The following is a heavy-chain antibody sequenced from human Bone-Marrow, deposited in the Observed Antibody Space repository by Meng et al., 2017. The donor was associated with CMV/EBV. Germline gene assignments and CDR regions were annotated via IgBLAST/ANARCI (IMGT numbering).Heavy chain of an antibody. D-gene: IGHD2-2*01. CDR2: ITRRGEST. Sequence: ASWFPLSTQAMTWGRLALEKGLEWVSAITRRGESTFYVDTVKGRFTLYRDNSTTTLYLQMSCLRADDPAVYYCTMPRGPMHPWGQGTLVTVSS. CDR1: WFPLSTQA. V-gene: IGHV3-23*01. J-gene: IGHJ5*02. CDR3: TMPRGPMHP.